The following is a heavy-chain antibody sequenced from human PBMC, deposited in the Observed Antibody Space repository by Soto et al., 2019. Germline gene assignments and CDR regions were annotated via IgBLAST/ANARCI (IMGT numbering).Heavy chain of an antibody. V-gene: IGHV3-72*01. Sequence: EVQLVESGGGLVQPGGSLRLSCAASGLIFSDYHMDWVRQAPGKGLEWVGRIRRKANSYTTEYAASVKGRFTISRDDSKNPLSLQMNSLKSEDTAVYYCAMLGGWSGGSSGMDVWGQGTTVTVSS. CDR1: GLIFSDYH. J-gene: IGHJ6*02. CDR3: AMLGGWSGGSSGMDV. D-gene: IGHD6-19*01. CDR2: IRRKANSYTT.